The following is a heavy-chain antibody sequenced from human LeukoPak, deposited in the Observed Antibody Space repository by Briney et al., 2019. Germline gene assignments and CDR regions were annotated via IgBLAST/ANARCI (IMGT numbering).Heavy chain of an antibody. CDR2: IYYSGST. Sequence: PSETLSLTCTVSGGSISSSSYYWGWIRQPPGKGLEWIGSIYYSGSTYYNPSLKSRVTISVDTSKNQFSLKLSSLTAADTAVYYCARNAANQADSGLDPWGQGSLVTVSS. CDR3: ARNAANQADSGLDP. V-gene: IGHV4-39*01. D-gene: IGHD2-15*01. J-gene: IGHJ5*02. CDR1: GGSISSSSYY.